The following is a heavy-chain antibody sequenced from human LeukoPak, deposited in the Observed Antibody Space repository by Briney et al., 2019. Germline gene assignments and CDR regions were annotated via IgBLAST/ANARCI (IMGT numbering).Heavy chain of an antibody. Sequence: SETLSLTCTVSGGSISSGGYYWSWIRQPPGKGLGWIGYIYHSGSTYYNPSLKSRVTISVDRSKNQFSLKLSSVTAADTAVYYCARDRLAAAGPEDWFDPWGQGTLVTVSS. CDR3: ARDRLAAAGPEDWFDP. CDR1: GGSISSGGYY. V-gene: IGHV4-30-2*01. CDR2: IYHSGST. D-gene: IGHD6-13*01. J-gene: IGHJ5*02.